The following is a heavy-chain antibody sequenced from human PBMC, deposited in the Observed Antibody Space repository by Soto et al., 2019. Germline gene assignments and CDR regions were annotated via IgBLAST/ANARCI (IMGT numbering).Heavy chain of an antibody. D-gene: IGHD6-6*01. CDR3: AHRSIAARGGAFDI. CDR2: IYWNDDK. V-gene: IGHV2-5*01. Sequence: SGPPLVNPPQTLTLTCTFSGFSLSTSGVGVGWIRQPPGKALEWLALIYWNDDKRYSPSLKSRLTITKDTSKNQVVLTMTNMDPVDTATYYCAHRSIAARGGAFDIWGQGTRVTV. CDR1: GFSLSTSGVG. J-gene: IGHJ3*02.